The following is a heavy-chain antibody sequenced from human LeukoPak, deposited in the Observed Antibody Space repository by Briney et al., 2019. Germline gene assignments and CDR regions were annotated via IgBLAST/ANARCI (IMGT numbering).Heavy chain of an antibody. CDR2: IYYSGGT. CDR3: ARDGPYDSSGYYMDS. J-gene: IGHJ4*02. D-gene: IGHD3-22*01. V-gene: IGHV4-59*01. Sequence: PSDTLSLTCTLSGGAILSYHWSSIPQTPARVLERNGYIYYSGGTKYNPSLMSRVTISVDTDQNQFSLSLSSVTAADTAVYSCARDGPYDSSGYYMDSWGQGTLVIVSS. CDR1: GGAILSYH.